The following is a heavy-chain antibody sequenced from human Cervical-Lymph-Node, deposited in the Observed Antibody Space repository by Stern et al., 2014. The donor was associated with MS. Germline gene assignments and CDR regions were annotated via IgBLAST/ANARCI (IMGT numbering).Heavy chain of an antibody. CDR2: IDPNSGGT. J-gene: IGHJ6*02. V-gene: IGHV1-2*02. Sequence: VQLGESGAEVKKPGASGKVSCKASGYSFTAYYMHWVRQAPGQGLEWMGWIDPNSGGTKSAQNFQGRVTMTRDTSISTFYMELSGLTSDDTAVFYCARERHSMDVWGQGTTVTVSS. CDR3: ARERHSMDV. CDR1: GYSFTAYY.